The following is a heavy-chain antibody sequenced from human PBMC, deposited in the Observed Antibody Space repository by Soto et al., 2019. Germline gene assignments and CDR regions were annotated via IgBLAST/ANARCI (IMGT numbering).Heavy chain of an antibody. CDR3: ASPGGDFWSGNDY. J-gene: IGHJ4*02. Sequence: GSSVKVSCKASGYTFTGYYMHWVRQAPGQGLEWMGWINPNSGGTNYAQKFQGRVTMTRDTSISTAYMELSRLRSDDTAVYYCASPGGDFWSGNDYWGQGTLVTVSS. CDR2: INPNSGGT. V-gene: IGHV1-2*02. CDR1: GYTFTGYY. D-gene: IGHD3-3*01.